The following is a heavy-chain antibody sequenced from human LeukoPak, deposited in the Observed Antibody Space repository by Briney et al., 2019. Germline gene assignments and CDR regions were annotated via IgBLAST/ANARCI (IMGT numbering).Heavy chain of an antibody. Sequence: PGRSLRLSCAASGFTFSSYAMHWVRQAPGKGLEWVAVISYDGSNKYYADSVKGRFAISRDNAKNTLYLQMNSLRAEDTAVYYCAKAPYCGGDCYTFDYWGQGTLVTVSS. V-gene: IGHV3-30*09. CDR2: ISYDGSNK. J-gene: IGHJ4*02. CDR3: AKAPYCGGDCYTFDY. CDR1: GFTFSSYA. D-gene: IGHD2-21*01.